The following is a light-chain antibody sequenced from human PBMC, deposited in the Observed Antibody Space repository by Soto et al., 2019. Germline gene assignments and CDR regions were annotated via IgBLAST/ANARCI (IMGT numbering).Light chain of an antibody. J-gene: IGKJ5*01. Sequence: DIQMTQSPSTLSASVGDSVTITCRASQNIRNWLAWYQQKPGKAPNTLIYDASSLKSGVPARFRGSGSGTEFTLTISRLQPDDVETYYCQQLNSYPITFGQGTRLEIK. CDR3: QQLNSYPIT. CDR2: DAS. CDR1: QNIRNW. V-gene: IGKV1-5*01.